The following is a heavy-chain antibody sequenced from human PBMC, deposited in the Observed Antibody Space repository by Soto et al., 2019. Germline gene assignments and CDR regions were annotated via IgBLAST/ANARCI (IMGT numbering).Heavy chain of an antibody. V-gene: IGHV4-59*01. J-gene: IGHJ4*02. CDR1: GDSISAYS. CDR3: AREGNLGRWLQPLDF. Sequence: QVQLQVSAPGLVKPSETLSLTCTVSGDSISAYSWSWVRQPPGKGLEWIGNIHYNGKTKYNPSLKSRVPMSVDTSKNQFSLRLISVTAADTAKYFCAREGNLGRWLQPLDFWGQGTLVTVSS. D-gene: IGHD5-12*01. CDR2: IHYNGKT.